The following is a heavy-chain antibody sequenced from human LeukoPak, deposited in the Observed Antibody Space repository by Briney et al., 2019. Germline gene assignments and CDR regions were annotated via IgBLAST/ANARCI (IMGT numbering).Heavy chain of an antibody. CDR1: GFTFSSYG. CDR3: AKERGQLGPLDY. D-gene: IGHD6-6*01. V-gene: IGHV3-30*02. Sequence: GGSLRLSCAASGFTFSSYGMHWVRQAPGKGLKWVAFIRYDGSNKYYADSVKGRFTISRDNSKNTLYLQMNSLRAEDTAVYYCAKERGQLGPLDYWGQGTLVTVSS. CDR2: IRYDGSNK. J-gene: IGHJ4*02.